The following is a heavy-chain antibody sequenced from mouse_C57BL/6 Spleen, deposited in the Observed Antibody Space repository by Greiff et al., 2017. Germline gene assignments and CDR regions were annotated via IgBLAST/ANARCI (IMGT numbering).Heavy chain of an antibody. CDR3: ARSYYGSSYFDY. J-gene: IGHJ2*01. CDR2: IYPSDSET. CDR1: GYTFTSYW. D-gene: IGHD1-1*01. V-gene: IGHV1-61*01. Sequence: QVQLQQPGAELVRPGSSVKLSCKASGYTFTSYWLAWVKQRPGHGLEWIGNIYPSDSETHYNQKFKDKATLTVDKSSSTAYMQLSSLTSEVSAVYYCARSYYGSSYFDYWGQGTTLTVSS.